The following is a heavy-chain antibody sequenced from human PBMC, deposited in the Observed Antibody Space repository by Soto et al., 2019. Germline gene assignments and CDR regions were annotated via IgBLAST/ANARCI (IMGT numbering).Heavy chain of an antibody. CDR2: ISYDGSNK. CDR1: GVTFSSYG. J-gene: IGHJ4*02. D-gene: IGHD4-17*01. CDR3: AKPYGDYASFSLY. Sequence: GGSLRLSCAASGVTFSSYGMHWVRQAPGKGLEWVAVISYDGSNKYYADSVKGRFTISRDNSKNTLYLQMNSLRAEDTAVYYRAKPYGDYASFSLYWGQGTLVTVSS. V-gene: IGHV3-30*18.